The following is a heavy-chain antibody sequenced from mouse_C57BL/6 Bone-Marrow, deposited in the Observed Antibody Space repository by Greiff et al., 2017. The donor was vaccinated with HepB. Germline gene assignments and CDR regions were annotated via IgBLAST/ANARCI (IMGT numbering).Heavy chain of an antibody. J-gene: IGHJ4*01. CDR2: IWGVGST. D-gene: IGHD3-3*01. V-gene: IGHV2-6*01. Sequence: VMLVESGPGLVAPSQSLSITCTVSGFSLTSYGVDWVRQSPGKGLEWLGVIWGVGSTNYNSALKSRLSISKDNSKSQVFLKMNSLQTDDTAMYYCARGTVWAMDYWGQGTSVTVSS. CDR1: GFSLTSYG. CDR3: ARGTVWAMDY.